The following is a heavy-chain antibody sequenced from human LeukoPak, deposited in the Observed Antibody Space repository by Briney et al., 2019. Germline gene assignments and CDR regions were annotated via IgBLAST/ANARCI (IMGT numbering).Heavy chain of an antibody. D-gene: IGHD6-13*01. CDR1: GFTFSSYA. V-gene: IGHV3-48*04. CDR3: ARTGYIGSWFFDF. Sequence: PGGSLRLSCAASGFTFSSYAMHWVRQAPGKGLEWVSYISNTGNTIYYADSVNGRFTISSDNAKNSLYLQMNSPRAEDTAVYYCARTGYIGSWFFDFWGQGTLGTVSS. CDR2: ISNTGNTI. J-gene: IGHJ4*02.